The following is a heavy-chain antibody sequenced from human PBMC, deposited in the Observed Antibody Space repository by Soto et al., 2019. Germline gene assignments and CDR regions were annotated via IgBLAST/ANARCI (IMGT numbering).Heavy chain of an antibody. V-gene: IGHV1-18*01. Sequence: VASVKVSCKASGYTFTSYGISWVRQAPGQGLEWMGWISAYNGNTNYAQKLQGRVTMTTDTSTSTAYMELRSLRSDDTAVYYCASDSIQLWLPMRYYYYGMDVWGQGTTVTVSS. CDR1: GYTFTSYG. CDR2: ISAYNGNT. J-gene: IGHJ6*02. CDR3: ASDSIQLWLPMRYYYYGMDV. D-gene: IGHD5-18*01.